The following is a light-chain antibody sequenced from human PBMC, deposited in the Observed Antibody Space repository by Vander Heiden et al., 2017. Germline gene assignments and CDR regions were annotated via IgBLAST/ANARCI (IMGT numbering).Light chain of an antibody. V-gene: IGKV1-33*01. CDR3: QQYDNLPPLT. CDR2: DAS. Sequence: DIQMTQSPDSLSGSVGDRVTITCQASQDISNYLNWYQQKPGKAPKLLIYDASNLETGVPSRFSGSGSGTDFTFTISSLQPEDIATYYCQQYDNLPPLTFGGGTKVEIK. J-gene: IGKJ4*01. CDR1: QDISNY.